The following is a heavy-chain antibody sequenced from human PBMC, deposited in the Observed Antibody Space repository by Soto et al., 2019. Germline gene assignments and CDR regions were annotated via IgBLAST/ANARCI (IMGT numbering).Heavy chain of an antibody. D-gene: IGHD3-16*02. CDR2: ITGSGGTT. J-gene: IGHJ4*02. V-gene: IGHV3-23*01. Sequence: EVQLLESGGGLVQPGGSLRLSCAASGFTFSSYGMSWVRQAPGKWLEWVSGITGSGGTTYYADSVKGRFTISRDNSKNTLYLQMNSLRAEDTAVYYCAKDTRLRLGELAFDAFDYWGQGTLVTVSS. CDR3: AKDTRLRLGELAFDAFDY. CDR1: GFTFSSYG.